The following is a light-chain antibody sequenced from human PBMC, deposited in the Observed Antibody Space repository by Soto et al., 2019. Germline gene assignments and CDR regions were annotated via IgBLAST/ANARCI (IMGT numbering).Light chain of an antibody. V-gene: IGKV1-12*01. CDR3: QQANSFPT. CDR2: AAS. CDR1: QTISSW. J-gene: IGKJ5*01. Sequence: DIQMTQSPSTLSGSTGPTVTITCRDSQTISSWLAWYQKKPGKAPQLLIYAASSLQSGVPSRFSGSGSGTDFTLTISSLQPEDFATYYCQQANSFPTFGQGTRLEIK.